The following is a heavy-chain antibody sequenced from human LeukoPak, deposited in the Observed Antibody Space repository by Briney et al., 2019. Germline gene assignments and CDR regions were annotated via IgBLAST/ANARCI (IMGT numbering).Heavy chain of an antibody. V-gene: IGHV1-2*02. Sequence: GASVKVSCKASGYTFTGYYMHWVRQATGQGLEWMGWINPNSGDTNYAQKFQGRVTMTRDTSISTAYMELSRLRSDDTAVYYCARVSRAGSYQPLAYWGQGTLVTVSS. CDR1: GYTFTGYY. CDR3: ARVSRAGSYQPLAY. D-gene: IGHD1-26*01. J-gene: IGHJ4*02. CDR2: INPNSGDT.